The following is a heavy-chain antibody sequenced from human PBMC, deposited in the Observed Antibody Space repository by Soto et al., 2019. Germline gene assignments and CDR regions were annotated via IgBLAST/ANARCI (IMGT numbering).Heavy chain of an antibody. Sequence: QVQLEESGGGVVQPGGSLRLSCAASGFTFNTYAMHWVRQAPGKGLEWVAVLSYDGSSKYYAESVKGRFTISRDNSKDTLFLKMNSLGTVHTTAYYCARYESEDPMISEIMVFDSWGQGTLVTVSS. CDR3: ARYESEDPMISEIMVFDS. CDR2: LSYDGSSK. V-gene: IGHV3-30*04. J-gene: IGHJ4*02. CDR1: GFTFNTYA. D-gene: IGHD3-16*01.